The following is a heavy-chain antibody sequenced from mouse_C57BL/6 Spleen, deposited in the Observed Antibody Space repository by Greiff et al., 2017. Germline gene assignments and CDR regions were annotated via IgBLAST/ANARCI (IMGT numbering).Heavy chain of an antibody. D-gene: IGHD2-3*01. V-gene: IGHV1-80*01. CDR3: AREGYDGYYGFAY. CDR2: IYPGDGDT. J-gene: IGHJ3*01. Sequence: QVQLQQSGAELVKPGASVKISCKASGYAFSSYWMNWVKQRPGKGLEWIGQIYPGDGDTNYNGKFKGKATLTADKSSSTAYMQLSSLTSEYSAVXFCAREGYDGYYGFAYWGQGTLVTVCA. CDR1: GYAFSSYW.